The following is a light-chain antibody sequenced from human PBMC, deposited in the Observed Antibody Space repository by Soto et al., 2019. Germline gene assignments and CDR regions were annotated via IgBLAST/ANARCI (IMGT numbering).Light chain of an antibody. J-gene: IGKJ1*01. V-gene: IGKV3D-20*01. CDR2: DAS. CDR3: QQYGSSPGT. CDR1: QSVSRSY. Sequence: EIVLTQSPATLSLSPGERATLSCGASQSVSRSYLAWYQQKPGLAPRLLIYDASSRATGIPDRFSGSGSGTDFTLTISRLEPEDFAVYYCQQYGSSPGTFGQGTKVEIK.